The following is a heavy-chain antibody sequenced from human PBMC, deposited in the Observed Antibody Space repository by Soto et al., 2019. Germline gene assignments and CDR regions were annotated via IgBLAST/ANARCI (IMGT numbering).Heavy chain of an antibody. CDR3: ASRYRSSTSCLDFDY. Sequence: GASVKVSCKASGYTFTSYYMHWVRQAPGQGLEWMGIINPSGGSTSYAQKFQGRVTMTRDTSTSTVYMELSSLRSEDTAVYYCASRYRSSTSCLDFDYWGQGTLVTVSS. V-gene: IGHV1-46*03. D-gene: IGHD2-2*01. CDR1: GYTFTSYY. CDR2: INPSGGST. J-gene: IGHJ4*02.